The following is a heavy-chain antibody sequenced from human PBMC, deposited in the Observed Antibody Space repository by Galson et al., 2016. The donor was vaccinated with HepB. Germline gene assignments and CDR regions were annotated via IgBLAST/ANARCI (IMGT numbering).Heavy chain of an antibody. Sequence: SLRLSCAASGFSFDNFAMHWFRLSPGKGLEWVSGITWNGQSAGYADPVKGRFAISRDNSKNSLYLQMNSLRPEDTAFYYCARDMRATGLFWYSDLWGRGTLVTVSS. CDR3: ARDMRATGLFWYSDL. CDR2: ITWNGQSA. CDR1: GFSFDNFA. J-gene: IGHJ2*01. V-gene: IGHV3-9*01.